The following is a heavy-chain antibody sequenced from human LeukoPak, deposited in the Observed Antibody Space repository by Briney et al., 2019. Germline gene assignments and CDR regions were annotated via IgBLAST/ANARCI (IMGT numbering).Heavy chain of an antibody. CDR1: GYTFTSYA. CDR2: INAGNGNT. Sequence: GASVKVSCKASGYTFTSYAMHWVRQAPGQRLEWMGWINAGNGNTKYSQKFQGRVTITRDTSASTAYMELSSLRSEDTAVYYCARDRFGNYYFDYWGQGTLVTVSS. V-gene: IGHV1-3*01. D-gene: IGHD3-10*01. CDR3: ARDRFGNYYFDY. J-gene: IGHJ4*02.